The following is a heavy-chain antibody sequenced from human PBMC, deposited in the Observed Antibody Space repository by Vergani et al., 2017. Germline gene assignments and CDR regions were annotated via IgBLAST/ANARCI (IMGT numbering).Heavy chain of an antibody. CDR2: IYYSGST. J-gene: IGHJ3*02. Sequence: QVQLQESGPGLVKPSETLSLTCTVSGGSISSYYWSWIRQLPGKGLEWIGYIYYSGSTNYNPSLKSRVTISVDTSKNQFSLKLSSVTAADTAVYYCARLGYCSSTSCPGDAFDIWGQGTMVTVSS. CDR3: ARLGYCSSTSCPGDAFDI. D-gene: IGHD2-2*01. CDR1: GGSISSYY. V-gene: IGHV4-59*01.